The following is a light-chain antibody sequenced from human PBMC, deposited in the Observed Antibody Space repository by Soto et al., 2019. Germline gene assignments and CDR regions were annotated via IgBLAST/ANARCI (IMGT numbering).Light chain of an antibody. CDR2: GAS. CDR1: QSVSSN. V-gene: IGKV3-15*01. Sequence: EIVMTQSPATLSVSPGERATLSCRASQSVSSNLAWYQQKPGQAPRLLIYGASSRATGIPARFSGSGSGTEFILPLSSLQSEDFALYYCQQWNNWPPTFGQGTKLEIK. J-gene: IGKJ2*01. CDR3: QQWNNWPPT.